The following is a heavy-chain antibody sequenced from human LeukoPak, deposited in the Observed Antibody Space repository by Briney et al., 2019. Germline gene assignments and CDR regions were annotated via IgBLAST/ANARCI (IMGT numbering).Heavy chain of an antibody. CDR1: RFTFRKYA. Sequence: GGSLRLSCAASRFTFRKYALIWVRQAPGKGLEWVSAITVSGSTTQYADSVKGRFTISRDNAKNSLYLQMNSLRAEDTAVYYCARSSEIGRPYSYYYYMDVWGIGTTVTVSS. J-gene: IGHJ6*03. V-gene: IGHV3-48*04. D-gene: IGHD3-10*01. CDR3: ARSSEIGRPYSYYYYMDV. CDR2: ITVSGSTT.